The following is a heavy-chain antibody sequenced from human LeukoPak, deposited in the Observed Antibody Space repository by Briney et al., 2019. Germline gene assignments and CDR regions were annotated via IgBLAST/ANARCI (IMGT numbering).Heavy chain of an antibody. V-gene: IGHV4-39*07. Sequence: PSETLSLTCTVSGVSISSSSYYWGWLRQPPGKGLEWIGSIYYSGSTYYNPSLKSRVTISVDTSKNQFSLKLSSVTAADTAVYYCARDLLLSRWPKSGDAFDIWGQGTMVTVSS. J-gene: IGHJ3*02. CDR1: GVSISSSSYY. CDR3: ARDLLLSRWPKSGDAFDI. D-gene: IGHD5-24*01. CDR2: IYYSGST.